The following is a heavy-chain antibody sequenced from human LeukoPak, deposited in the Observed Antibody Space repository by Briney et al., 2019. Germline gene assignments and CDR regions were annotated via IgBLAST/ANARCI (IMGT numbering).Heavy chain of an antibody. D-gene: IGHD6-6*01. CDR1: AFTFSSYS. CDR2: ISSSGSYI. CDR3: ARGGAARPDF. V-gene: IGHV3-21*01. J-gene: IGHJ4*02. Sequence: GGSLRLSCAASAFTFSSYSMNWVRQAPGKGLEWVSSISSSGSYIYYADSVKGRFTISRDNAKNSLYLQMNSLRVEDTAVYYCARGGAARPDFWGQGTLVTVSS.